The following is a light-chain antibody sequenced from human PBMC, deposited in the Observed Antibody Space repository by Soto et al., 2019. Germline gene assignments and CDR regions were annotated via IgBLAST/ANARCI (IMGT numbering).Light chain of an antibody. CDR2: GTS. J-gene: IGKJ5*01. CDR1: QNISRS. Sequence: EIVMTQSPVTLSVSPVERATLSGRASQNISRSLAWYQQKPGQGPSLLIYGTSTRAGGVPARFSGGGSGTEFTLTITSLQSEDFAVYYCQQYINWPPGITFGQGTRLEI. CDR3: QQYINWPPGIT. V-gene: IGKV3-15*01.